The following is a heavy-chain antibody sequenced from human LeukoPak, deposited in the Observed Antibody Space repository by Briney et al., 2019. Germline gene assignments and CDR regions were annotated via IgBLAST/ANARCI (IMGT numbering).Heavy chain of an antibody. Sequence: GESLKISCKGSGYSFTSYWIGWVRQMPGKGLEWMGIIYPGDSDTRYSPSFQGQVTISADKSISTAYLQWSSLKASDTAMYYCARHGTVSDYYDSSGYSVKYFQHWGQGTLVTVSS. V-gene: IGHV5-51*01. CDR3: ARHGTVSDYYDSSGYSVKYFQH. CDR2: IYPGDSDT. CDR1: GYSFTSYW. J-gene: IGHJ1*01. D-gene: IGHD3-22*01.